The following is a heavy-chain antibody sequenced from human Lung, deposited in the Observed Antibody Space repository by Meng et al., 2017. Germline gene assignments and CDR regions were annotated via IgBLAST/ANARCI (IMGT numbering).Heavy chain of an antibody. CDR3: VRSSAWVRTGFDP. D-gene: IGHD3-22*01. CDR2: IGHSGFT. V-gene: IGHV4-39*01. CDR1: GDSISSSNYY. Sequence: QVQLQESGPGLVRPSETLSLICTVSGDSISSSNYYWGWIRQPPGKGLEWIGSIGHSGFTYYTPSVKSRVTVSIDTSKSQFSLKLTSVTAADTAVYFCVRSSAWVRTGFDPWGQGTLVTVSS. J-gene: IGHJ5*02.